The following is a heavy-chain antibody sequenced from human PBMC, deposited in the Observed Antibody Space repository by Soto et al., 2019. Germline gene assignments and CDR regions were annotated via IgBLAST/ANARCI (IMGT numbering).Heavy chain of an antibody. CDR1: RFTFSNYA. Sequence: GGSLRLSCAASRFTFSNYAMNWVRQAPGKGLEWVALTSYDGNNEYYTDSVKGRFTISRDNSKNTLFLQMNSPRPEDTDVYYCAKDKGVFNWATSYFDYWGQGALVTVSS. CDR3: AKDKGVFNWATSYFDY. D-gene: IGHD1-1*01. J-gene: IGHJ4*02. V-gene: IGHV3-30*18. CDR2: TSYDGNNE.